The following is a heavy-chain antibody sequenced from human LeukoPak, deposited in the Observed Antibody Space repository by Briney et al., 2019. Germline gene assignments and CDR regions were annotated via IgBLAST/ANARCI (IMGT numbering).Heavy chain of an antibody. V-gene: IGHV4-38-2*01. CDR1: GYSISSGYY. CDR3: ARVSGMNLED. D-gene: IGHD3-10*01. Sequence: SETLSLTCAVSGYSISSGYYWGWIRQPPGKGLEWIGSIYHRGSTYYNPSLKSRVTISVDMSKNQFSLRLSSMTAADTAVYYCARVSGMNLEDWGLGTLVTVSS. J-gene: IGHJ4*02. CDR2: IYHRGST.